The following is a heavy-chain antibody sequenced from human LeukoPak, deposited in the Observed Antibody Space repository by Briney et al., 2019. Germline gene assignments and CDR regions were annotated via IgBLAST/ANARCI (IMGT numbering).Heavy chain of an antibody. Sequence: SMTPSSAESAFTYRDYNTSWTRPAKKKGLEWVSYISSSGSTIYYADSVKGRFTISRDNAKNSLYLQMNSLRAEDTAVYYCARDMYSSGWNHWGQGTLVTVSS. CDR3: ARDMYSSGWNH. CDR1: AFTYRDYN. D-gene: IGHD6-19*01. J-gene: IGHJ5*02. CDR2: ISSSGSTI. V-gene: IGHV3-11*01.